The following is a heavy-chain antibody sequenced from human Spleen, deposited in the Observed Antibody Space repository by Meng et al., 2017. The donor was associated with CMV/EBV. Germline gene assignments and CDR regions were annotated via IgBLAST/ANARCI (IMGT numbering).Heavy chain of an antibody. CDR3: ARRASSQWIQLWSLYYYYGMDV. J-gene: IGHJ6*02. Sequence: ESLKISCAASGFTFSSYWMSWVRQAPGKGLEWVANIKQDGSEKYYVDSVKGRFTISRDNAKNSLYLQMNSLRAEDTAVYYCARRASSQWIQLWSLYYYYGMDVWGQGTTVTVSS. CDR1: GFTFSSYW. D-gene: IGHD5-18*01. CDR2: IKQDGSEK. V-gene: IGHV3-7*01.